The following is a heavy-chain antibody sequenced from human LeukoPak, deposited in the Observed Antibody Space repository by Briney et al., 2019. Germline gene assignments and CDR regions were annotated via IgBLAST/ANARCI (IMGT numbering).Heavy chain of an antibody. J-gene: IGHJ4*02. Sequence: GGSLRLSCAVSGITLSNYGMSWVRQAPGKGLEWVAGISGSGGGTNYADSVKGRFTISRDNPKNTLFLQMNNLGAEDTAVYFCAKRGVVIRVILVGFHKEAYYFDSWGQGALVTVSS. CDR3: AKRGVVIRVILVGFHKEAYYFDS. D-gene: IGHD3-22*01. V-gene: IGHV3-23*01. CDR1: GITLSNYG. CDR2: ISGSGGGT.